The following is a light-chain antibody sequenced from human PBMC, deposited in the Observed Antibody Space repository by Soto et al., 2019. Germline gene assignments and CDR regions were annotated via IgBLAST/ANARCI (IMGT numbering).Light chain of an antibody. V-gene: IGLV2-14*01. Sequence: QSALTQPASVSGSPGQSITISCTGTSSDVGGYDYVSWYQQHPGKAPKIMIFEVTNRPSGVSNRFSGSKSGNTASLTISGLRAEDEADYYCSSFRSTSTLPYVFGTGTKVTVL. J-gene: IGLJ1*01. CDR2: EVT. CDR1: SSDVGGYDY. CDR3: SSFRSTSTLPYV.